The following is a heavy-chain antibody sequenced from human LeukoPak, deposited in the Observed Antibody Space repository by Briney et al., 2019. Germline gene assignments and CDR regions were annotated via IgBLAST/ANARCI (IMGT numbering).Heavy chain of an antibody. CDR3: ARGEDAFDI. CDR1: GYTFTGYY. J-gene: IGHJ3*02. V-gene: IGHV1-2*02. Sequence: ASVKVFCNASGYTFTGYYIHWVRQAPGQGLELMGGINPNSGGTNYSQKFQGRVTMTRDTSISTDYMELSRVSSADKDVSYCARGEDAFDIWGQGTMVTVSS. CDR2: INPNSGGT.